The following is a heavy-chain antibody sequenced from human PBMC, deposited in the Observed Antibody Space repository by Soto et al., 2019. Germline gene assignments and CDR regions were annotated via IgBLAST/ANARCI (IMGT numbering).Heavy chain of an antibody. CDR2: IYPGDSDT. CDR1: GYTFTSYW. J-gene: IGHJ6*02. D-gene: IGHD6-13*01. CDR3: ARHHGSPGSYFGMDV. V-gene: IGHV5-51*01. Sequence: GESLKISCKGSGYTFTSYWINWVRQMPGKGLEWMGIIYPGDSDTRYSPSFQGQVTISADKSINTAYLQWRSLKASDTAVYYCARHHGSPGSYFGMDVWGQGTTVTVSS.